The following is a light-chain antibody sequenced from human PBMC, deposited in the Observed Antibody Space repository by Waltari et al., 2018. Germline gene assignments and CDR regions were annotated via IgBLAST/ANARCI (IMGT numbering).Light chain of an antibody. Sequence: QSALTQPASVSGSPGQSIPISCTGTSSDVGDYNYVSWYQQHPGKAPKIIIYDVSKRPSGVSNRFSGSKSGNTASLTISGLQAEDEADYYCCSYAGSSTPVVSGGGTKLTVL. CDR3: CSYAGSSTPVV. CDR1: SSDVGDYNY. J-gene: IGLJ2*01. V-gene: IGLV2-23*02. CDR2: DVS.